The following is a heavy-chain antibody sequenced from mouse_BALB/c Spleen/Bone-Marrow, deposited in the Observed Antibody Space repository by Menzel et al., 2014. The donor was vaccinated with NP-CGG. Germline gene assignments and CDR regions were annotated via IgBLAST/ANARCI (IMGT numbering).Heavy chain of an antibody. J-gene: IGHJ2*01. CDR3: ARVGLRLPYYFDY. V-gene: IGHV1S127*01. D-gene: IGHD1-2*01. Sequence: VQLQQSGPQVVRPGASVKISCKASGYSFTSYWMHWVKQRPGQGLEWIGMIDPSDSETRLNQKFKDKATLTVDKSSSTAYMQLGSPTSEDSAAYYCARVGLRLPYYFDYWGQGTTLTVSS. CDR2: IDPSDSET. CDR1: GYSFTSYW.